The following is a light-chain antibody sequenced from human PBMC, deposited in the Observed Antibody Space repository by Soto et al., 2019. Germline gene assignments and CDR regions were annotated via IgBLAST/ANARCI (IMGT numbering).Light chain of an antibody. CDR1: QSVSSN. CDR2: GAS. J-gene: IGKJ1*01. V-gene: IGKV3-15*01. CDR3: QQYKNWPL. Sequence: EIVLTPSPATLSLSPGERATLSCRASQSVSSNLAWYQQKPGQAPRLLIYGASTRATGIPVRFSGSGFGTEFTLTISSLQSEDFAVYYCQQYKNWPLFGQGTKVDI.